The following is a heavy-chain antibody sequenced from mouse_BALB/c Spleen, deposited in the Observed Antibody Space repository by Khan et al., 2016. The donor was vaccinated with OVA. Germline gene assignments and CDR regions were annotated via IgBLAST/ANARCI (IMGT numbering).Heavy chain of an antibody. CDR1: GYIFTSYY. V-gene: IGHV1S81*02. Sequence: VQLQQSGAELVKPGASVKLSCKASGYIFTSYYMYWVKQRPGQGLEWIGEINPNNGGTNFNEKFKSKATLTVDKSSSTAYMQLSSLTSEDSAVYYGTRSGYGSFAYWGQGTLVTVSA. CDR2: INPNNGGT. J-gene: IGHJ3*01. CDR3: TRSGYGSFAY. D-gene: IGHD2-2*01.